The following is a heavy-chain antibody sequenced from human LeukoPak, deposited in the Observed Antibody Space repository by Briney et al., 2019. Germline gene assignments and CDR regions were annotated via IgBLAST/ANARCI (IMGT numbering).Heavy chain of an antibody. CDR2: IYYSGST. CDR3: ARDRGTNAFDT. J-gene: IGHJ3*02. D-gene: IGHD3-10*01. V-gene: IGHV4-59*12. CDR1: GGSISSYY. Sequence: SETLSLTCTVSGGSISSYYWSWIRQPPGKGLEWIGYIYYSGSTNYNPSLKSRVTISVDTSKNQFSLKLSSVTAADTAVYYCARDRGTNAFDTWGQGTMVTVSS.